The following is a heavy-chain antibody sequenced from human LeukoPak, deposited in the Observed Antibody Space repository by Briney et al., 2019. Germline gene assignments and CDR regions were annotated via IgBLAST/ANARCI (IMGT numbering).Heavy chain of an antibody. CDR3: ARVQGGGYYDILTGYSYYYYMDV. D-gene: IGHD3-9*01. Sequence: PGGSLRLSCAASGFKFSDYYMSWIRQAPGKGLEWVSYIDTSGYSIYYADSVKGRFTISRDNARNSVYLQMNSLRADDTAVYYCARVQGGGYYDILTGYSYYYYMDVWGKGTTVTVSS. J-gene: IGHJ6*03. CDR2: IDTSGYSI. CDR1: GFKFSDYY. V-gene: IGHV3-11*01.